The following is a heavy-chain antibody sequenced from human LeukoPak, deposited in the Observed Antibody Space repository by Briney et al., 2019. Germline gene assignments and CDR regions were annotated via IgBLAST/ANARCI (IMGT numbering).Heavy chain of an antibody. Sequence: PGGSLRLSCAASGFTFGNYAMSWVRQAPGKGLEWVSKISGGGGNTYYADAVKGRFTISRDNAKNSLYLQMNSLRAEDTAVYYCAREGSSWYRGGPLYYFDYWGQGALVTVSS. D-gene: IGHD6-13*01. CDR1: GFTFGNYA. CDR3: AREGSSWYRGGPLYYFDY. J-gene: IGHJ4*02. CDR2: ISGGGGNT. V-gene: IGHV3-23*01.